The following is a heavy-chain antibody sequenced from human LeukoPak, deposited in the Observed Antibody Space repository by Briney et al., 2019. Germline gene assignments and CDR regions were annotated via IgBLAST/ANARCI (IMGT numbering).Heavy chain of an antibody. CDR1: GGSISSYY. Sequence: SETLSLTCTVSGGSISSYYWSWIRQPPGKGLEWIGYIYYSGSTYYNPSLKSRVTISVDTSKNQFSLKLSSVTAADTAVYYCARGKENPAFDIWGQGTMVTVSS. CDR3: ARGKENPAFDI. V-gene: IGHV4-30-4*08. D-gene: IGHD2/OR15-2a*01. J-gene: IGHJ3*02. CDR2: IYYSGST.